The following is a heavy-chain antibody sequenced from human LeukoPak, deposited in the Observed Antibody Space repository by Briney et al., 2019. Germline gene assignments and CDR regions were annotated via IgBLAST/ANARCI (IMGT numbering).Heavy chain of an antibody. CDR2: IIPILGIA. J-gene: IGHJ4*02. CDR3: ASSSGWLDY. CDR1: GGSFSSYX. Sequence: CKGSGGSFSSYXXSWGRXXPXXGLEWMGRIIPILGIANYAQKFQGRVTITADKSTSTAYMELSSLRSEDTAVYYCASSSGWLDYWGQGTLVTVSS. V-gene: IGHV1-69*02. D-gene: IGHD6-19*01.